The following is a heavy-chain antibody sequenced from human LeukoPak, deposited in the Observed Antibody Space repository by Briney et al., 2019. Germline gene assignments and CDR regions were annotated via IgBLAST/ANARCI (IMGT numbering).Heavy chain of an antibody. CDR2: IWYDGSNT. V-gene: IGHV3-33*01. D-gene: IGHD1-26*01. J-gene: IGHJ5*02. CDR3: AGDRKSGNFLGEFDH. Sequence: GRSLRLSCAASGFTFTSYDMHWVRQAPGKGLEWVALIWYDGSNTYYADPVRGRFTISRDNSKNTLYLQMNSLRAEDTAIYYCAGDRKSGNFLGEFDHWGQGTLVTVSS. CDR1: GFTFTSYD.